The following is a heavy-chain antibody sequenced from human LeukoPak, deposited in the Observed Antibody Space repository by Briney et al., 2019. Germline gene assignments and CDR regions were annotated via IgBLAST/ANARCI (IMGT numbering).Heavy chain of an antibody. D-gene: IGHD1-1*01. J-gene: IGHJ4*02. CDR1: GFTFSSYS. Sequence: PGGSLRLSCAASGFTFSSYSMNWIRQAPGKGLEWVSSISSSTSYIYYADSVKGRFPISKDNAKNSLYLQMNSLRAEDTAVYYCARAEITGPISFDFWGQGTLVTVSS. CDR3: ARAEITGPISFDF. CDR2: ISSSTSYI. V-gene: IGHV3-21*01.